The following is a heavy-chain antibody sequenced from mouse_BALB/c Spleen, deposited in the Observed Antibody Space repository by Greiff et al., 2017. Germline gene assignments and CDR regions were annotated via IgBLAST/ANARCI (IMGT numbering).Heavy chain of an antibody. J-gene: IGHJ3*01. CDR1: GFTFSSFG. CDR3: ARSNYRYDWFAY. Sequence: EVQRVESGGGLVQPGGSRKLSCAASGFTFSSFGMHWVRQAPEKGLEWVAYISSGSSTIYYADTVKGRFTISRDNPKNTLFLQMTSLRSEDTAMYYCARSNYRYDWFAYWGQGTLVTVSA. D-gene: IGHD2-14*01. V-gene: IGHV5-17*02. CDR2: ISSGSSTI.